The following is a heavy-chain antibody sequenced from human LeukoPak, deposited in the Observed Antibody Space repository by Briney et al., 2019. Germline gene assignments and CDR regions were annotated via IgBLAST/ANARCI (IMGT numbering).Heavy chain of an antibody. CDR1: GFTFSSYA. J-gene: IGHJ6*02. CDR3: ARGTLPDLYDYYGMDV. V-gene: IGHV3-23*01. Sequence: GGSLRLSCAASGFTFSSYAMSWVRQAPGKGLEWVSAISGSGSTIYYADSVKGRFTISRDNSKNTLYLQMNSLRAEDTAVYYCARGTLPDLYDYYGMDVWGQGTTVTVSS. CDR2: ISGSGSTI.